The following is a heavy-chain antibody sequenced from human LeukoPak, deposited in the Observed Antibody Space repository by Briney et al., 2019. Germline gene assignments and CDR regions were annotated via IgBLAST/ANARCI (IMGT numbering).Heavy chain of an antibody. CDR2: IKSKTDSGTT. CDR1: GFTFSNAW. CDR3: TTRYSVYDHFDY. J-gene: IGHJ4*02. D-gene: IGHD5/OR15-5a*01. V-gene: IGHV3-15*01. Sequence: PGGSLRLSCAASGFTFSNAWMSWVRQGPGKGLEWVGRIKSKTDSGTTDYAAPVKGRFTVSRDDSKNTVYLQMNSLKTEDTAVYYCTTRYSVYDHFDYWGQGSLVTVSS.